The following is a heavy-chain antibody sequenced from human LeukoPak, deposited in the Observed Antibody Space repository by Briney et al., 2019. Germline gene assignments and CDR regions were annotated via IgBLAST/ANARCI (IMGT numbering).Heavy chain of an antibody. J-gene: IGHJ6*02. Sequence: GGSLRLSCAASGFTFSSYAMSWVRQAPGKGLEWVSAISGSGGSTFYADSVKGRFTISRDNSKNTLYLQMNSLRAEDTAVYYCAKGGVVVAAKEYYYGLDVWGQGTTVTVSS. CDR2: ISGSGGST. CDR1: GFTFSSYA. D-gene: IGHD2-15*01. CDR3: AKGGVVVAAKEYYYGLDV. V-gene: IGHV3-23*01.